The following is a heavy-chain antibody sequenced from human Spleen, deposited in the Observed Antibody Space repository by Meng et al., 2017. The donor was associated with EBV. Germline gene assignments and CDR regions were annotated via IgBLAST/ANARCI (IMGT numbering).Heavy chain of an antibody. CDR3: AREEGSSSSWALGY. Sequence: QGQLQQWGAGLLKPSETLSLTCALYGGSFRGYYWTWIRQPPGKGLEWIGEVNHSGSPNYNPSLKSRVTMSVDKSKNYFSLNLSSVTAADTAVYYCAREEGSSSSWALGYWGQGILVTVSS. D-gene: IGHD6-13*01. CDR1: GGSFRGYY. J-gene: IGHJ4*02. CDR2: VNHSGSP. V-gene: IGHV4-34*01.